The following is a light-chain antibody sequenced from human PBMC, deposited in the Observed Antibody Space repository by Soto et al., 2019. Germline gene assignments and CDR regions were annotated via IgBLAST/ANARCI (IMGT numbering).Light chain of an antibody. J-gene: IGKJ5*01. Sequence: IVLTQSPGTLSLSPGERATLSCRASQTVSSNYLAWCQQKPGQAPRLLIYDASNRATGIPARFSGSGSGTDFTLTISSLEPEDFAVYYCQQRSNWLITFGQGTRLEIK. CDR1: QTVSSNY. CDR3: QQRSNWLIT. CDR2: DAS. V-gene: IGKV3D-20*02.